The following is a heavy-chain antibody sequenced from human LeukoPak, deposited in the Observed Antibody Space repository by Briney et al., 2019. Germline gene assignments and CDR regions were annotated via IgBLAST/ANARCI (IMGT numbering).Heavy chain of an antibody. V-gene: IGHV3-7*03. Sequence: GGSLRLSCAASGFMFSSNWMSWVRLAPGKGLEWVANIKEDGTETYYVDSVKGRFTISRDNAKNLLYLQMNSLRVEDTAVYYCAKEGRSLQTYWGQGTLVTVSS. CDR3: AKEGRSLQTY. CDR2: IKEDGTET. J-gene: IGHJ4*02. D-gene: IGHD5-24*01. CDR1: GFMFSSNW.